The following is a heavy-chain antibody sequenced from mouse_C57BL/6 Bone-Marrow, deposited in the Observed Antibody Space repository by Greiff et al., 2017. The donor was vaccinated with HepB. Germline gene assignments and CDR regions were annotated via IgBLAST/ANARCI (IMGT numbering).Heavy chain of an antibody. D-gene: IGHD1-1*01. V-gene: IGHV1-53*01. CDR3: ARRTTVVVDAMDY. J-gene: IGHJ4*01. Sequence: LQPGTELVKPGASVKLSCKASGYTFTSYWMHWVKQRPGQGLEWIGNINPSNGGTNYNEKFKSKATLTVDKSSSTAYMQLSSLTSEDSAVYYCARRTTVVVDAMDYWGQGTSVTVSS. CDR1: GYTFTSYW. CDR2: INPSNGGT.